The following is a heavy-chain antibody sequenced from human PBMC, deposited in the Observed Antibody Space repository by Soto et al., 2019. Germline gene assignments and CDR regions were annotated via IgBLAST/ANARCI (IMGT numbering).Heavy chain of an antibody. J-gene: IGHJ5*01. CDR1: GGSVRAPDW. CDR2: VHISGHS. V-gene: IGHV4-4*02. CDR3: ARVHQGCSANNCYFDP. D-gene: IGHD1-1*01. Sequence: SETLSLTCTLSGGSVRAPDWWNWVRQSPDKGLEWIAEVHISGHSNYNPSLRSRVSVSIDSSKNQFYLNLNSVTAADTAIYYCARVHQGCSANNCYFDPWGQGTQVTVSS.